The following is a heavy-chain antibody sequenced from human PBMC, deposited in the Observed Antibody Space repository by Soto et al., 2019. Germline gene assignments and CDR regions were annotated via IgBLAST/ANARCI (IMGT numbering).Heavy chain of an antibody. Sequence: ASVKVSCEASGYTFTSYYMNWVRQAPGQGLEWMGWISTDNGNTNYAQHLQGRVSMTTDTSTSTAYMDLRSLRSDDTAVYYCARDQGITTFGLYSMYYYGMDVWGQGTTVTVSS. CDR1: GYTFTSYY. CDR2: ISTDNGNT. D-gene: IGHD3-3*01. V-gene: IGHV1-18*04. CDR3: ARDQGITTFGLYSMYYYGMDV. J-gene: IGHJ6*02.